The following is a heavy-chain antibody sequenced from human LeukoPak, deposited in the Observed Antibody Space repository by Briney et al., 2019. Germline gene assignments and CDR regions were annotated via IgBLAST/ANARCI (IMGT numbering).Heavy chain of an antibody. Sequence: SETLSLTCTLSGGPISSSCYYWGWIRQPPGKGLEWIGSIYYSGDTYYNPSLKSRRVTISVDTSKNQFSLRLSSVTAADTAVYNCARDTSGWALFAPWGQGALVTVSS. CDR3: ARDTSGWALFAP. J-gene: IGHJ5*02. CDR2: IYYSGDT. V-gene: IGHV4-39*02. D-gene: IGHD2-2*01. CDR1: GGPISSSCYY.